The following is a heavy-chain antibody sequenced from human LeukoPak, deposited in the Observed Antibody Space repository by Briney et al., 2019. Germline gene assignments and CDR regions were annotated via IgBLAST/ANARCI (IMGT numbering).Heavy chain of an antibody. Sequence: GGSLRLSCAASGFTFSSYGMSWVRQAPGKGLEWVSAISGTGGTTYYADSVKGRFTISRDNSKNTLYLQMNSLRAEDTAIYYCAKNGDRGAYCTGGTCYPYFYYYMDVWGKGTTVTI. CDR3: AKNGDRGAYCTGGTCYPYFYYYMDV. J-gene: IGHJ6*03. CDR2: ISGTGGTT. V-gene: IGHV3-23*01. D-gene: IGHD2-15*01. CDR1: GFTFSSYG.